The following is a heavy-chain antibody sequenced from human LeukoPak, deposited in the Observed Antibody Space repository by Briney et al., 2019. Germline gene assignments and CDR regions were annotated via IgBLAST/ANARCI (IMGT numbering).Heavy chain of an antibody. J-gene: IGHJ4*02. Sequence: PGGSLRLSCAASGFTFSSYGMHWVRQAPGKGLERVAVIWYDGSNKYYADSVKGRFTISRDNSKNTLYLQMNSLRAEDTAVYYCAKVGDYVYYWGQGTLVTVSS. CDR2: IWYDGSNK. D-gene: IGHD2-21*01. CDR3: AKVGDYVYY. CDR1: GFTFSSYG. V-gene: IGHV3-33*06.